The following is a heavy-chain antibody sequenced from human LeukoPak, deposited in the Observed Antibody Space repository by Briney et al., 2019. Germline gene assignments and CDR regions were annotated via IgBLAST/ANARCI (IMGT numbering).Heavy chain of an antibody. CDR3: ARVADVLRYFDWLSYFYY. Sequence: SETLSLTCTVSGGSISSYYWSWIRQPAGKGLEWIGRIYTSGSTNYNPSLKSRVTMSVDTSKNQFSLKLSSVTAADTAVYYCARVADVLRYFDWLSYFYYWGQGTLVTVSS. D-gene: IGHD3-9*01. J-gene: IGHJ4*02. V-gene: IGHV4-4*07. CDR1: GGSISSYY. CDR2: IYTSGST.